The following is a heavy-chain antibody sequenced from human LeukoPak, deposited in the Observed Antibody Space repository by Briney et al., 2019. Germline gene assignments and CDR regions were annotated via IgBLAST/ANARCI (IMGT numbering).Heavy chain of an antibody. D-gene: IGHD3-22*01. CDR2: IYASGST. J-gene: IGHJ4*02. V-gene: IGHV4-4*07. CDR1: GGSISNYY. Sequence: SETLSLTCTVSGGSISNYYWNWIRQPAGKGLEWLGHIYASGSTNYNPSLKSRVTMSVDTSKNQFSLKLSSVTAADTAVYYCARDRVNYYDSSPFDYWGQGSLVTVSS. CDR3: ARDRVNYYDSSPFDY.